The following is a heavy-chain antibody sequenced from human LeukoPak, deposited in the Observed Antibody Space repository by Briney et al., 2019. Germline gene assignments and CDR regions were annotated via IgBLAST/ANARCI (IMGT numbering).Heavy chain of an antibody. CDR1: GFTLTTYA. Sequence: GGSLRLSCAPSGFTLTTYAMSWVRQAPGKGLEWVSGIGDNGGSTYYADSVKGRFTISRGNSKNTVYLQVNSLRAEDTALYYCAGGYDYGYPYWYFDLWGRGTLVTVSS. V-gene: IGHV3-23*01. J-gene: IGHJ2*01. CDR2: IGDNGGST. CDR3: AGGYDYGYPYWYFDL. D-gene: IGHD5-18*01.